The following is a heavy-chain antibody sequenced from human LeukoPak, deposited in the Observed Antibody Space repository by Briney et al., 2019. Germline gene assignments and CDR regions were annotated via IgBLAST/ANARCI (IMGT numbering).Heavy chain of an antibody. J-gene: IGHJ3*02. CDR3: ARPRSMTLDAFDI. Sequence: SQTLSLTCTVSGGSISSGSYYWSRIRQPAGKGLEWIGRIYTSGSTNYNPSLKSRVTISVDTSKNQFSLKLSSVTAADTAMYYCARPRSMTLDAFDIWGQGTMVTVSS. D-gene: IGHD2-21*01. V-gene: IGHV4-61*02. CDR2: IYTSGST. CDR1: GGSISSGSYY.